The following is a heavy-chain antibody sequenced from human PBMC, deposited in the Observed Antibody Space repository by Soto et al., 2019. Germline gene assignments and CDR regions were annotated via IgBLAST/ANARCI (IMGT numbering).Heavy chain of an antibody. CDR3: AKAWGPVCSGGSCPDY. D-gene: IGHD2-15*01. CDR1: GGTFSSYA. CDR2: ISYDGSNK. Sequence: QVQLVQSGAEVKKPGSSVKVSCKASGGTFSSYAISWVRQAPGKGLEWVAVISYDGSNKYYANSVKGRFTVSRDNSKNTLYLRLNSLRTEDTAVYYCAKAWGPVCSGGSCPDYWGQGTLVTVSS. V-gene: IGHV3-30*04. J-gene: IGHJ4*02.